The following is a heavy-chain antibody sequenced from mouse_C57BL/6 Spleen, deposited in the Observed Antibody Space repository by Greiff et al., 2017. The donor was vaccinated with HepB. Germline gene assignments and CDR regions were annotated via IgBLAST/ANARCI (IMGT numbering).Heavy chain of an antibody. D-gene: IGHD1-1*01. CDR2: ISYSGST. J-gene: IGHJ1*03. V-gene: IGHV3-1*01. CDR1: GYSITSGYD. Sequence: EVKVVESGPGMVKPSQSLSLTCTVTGYSITSGYDWHWIRHFPGNKLEWMGYISYSGSTNYNPSLKSRISITHDTSKNHFFLKLNSVTTEDTATYYCARGTVVAWYFDVWGTGTTVTVSS. CDR3: ARGTVVAWYFDV.